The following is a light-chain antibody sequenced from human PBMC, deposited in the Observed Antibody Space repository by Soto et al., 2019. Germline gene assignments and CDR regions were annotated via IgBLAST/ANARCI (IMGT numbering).Light chain of an antibody. CDR2: GAS. CDR1: QTVSRN. CDR3: HQYNKWPLLT. V-gene: IGKV3D-15*01. Sequence: EVVMTQSPATLSVSPGERATLSCRASQTVSRNLAWYQQKPGQAPRLLTYGASARATGIPARFSGSGSGTEFTLNIRSLQSEDFAVYYCHQYNKWPLLTLAGGTKVDIK. J-gene: IGKJ4*01.